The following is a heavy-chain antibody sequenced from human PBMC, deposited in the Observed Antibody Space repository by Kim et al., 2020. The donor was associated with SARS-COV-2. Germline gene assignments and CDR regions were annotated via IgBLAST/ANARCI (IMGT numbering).Heavy chain of an antibody. CDR1: GFTFSSYP. CDR2: ISGSGGTT. D-gene: IGHD1-26*01. J-gene: IGHJ4*02. CDR3: AKGHTIVGGIPDYFDY. V-gene: IGHV3-23*01. Sequence: GGSLRLSCAASGFTFSSYPMSWVRQAPGKGLDWVSVISGSGGTTYYADSVKGRFTISRDNSKNTLYLQMNSLRVEDTAVYYCAKGHTIVGGIPDYFDYWGQGTLVTVSS.